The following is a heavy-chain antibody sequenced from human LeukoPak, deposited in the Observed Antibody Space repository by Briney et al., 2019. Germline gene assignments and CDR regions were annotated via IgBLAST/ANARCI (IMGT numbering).Heavy chain of an antibody. CDR2: IYYSGST. Sequence: SETLSLTCTVSGGSISSGSHYWGWVRQPPGKGLEWIGSIYYSGSTYFTPSLKSRVTISVDTSENQFSLKLTSVTAADTAVYYCARHGTGWIYYFSYWGQGTLVTVSS. CDR1: GGSISSGSHY. CDR3: ARHGTGWIYYFSY. V-gene: IGHV4-39*01. D-gene: IGHD6-19*01. J-gene: IGHJ4*02.